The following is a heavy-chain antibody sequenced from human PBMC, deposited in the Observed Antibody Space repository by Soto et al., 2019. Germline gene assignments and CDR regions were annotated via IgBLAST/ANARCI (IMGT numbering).Heavy chain of an antibody. CDR1: GYSFTSYW. J-gene: IGHJ5*02. V-gene: IGHV5-51*01. CDR2: INPDDSDT. D-gene: IGHD3-3*01. CDR3: VRPQRSGWYDN. Sequence: PGESLKISCEGSGYSFTSYWIAWVRQMPGKGLEWMAIINPDDSDTRYSPSFQGQVTISVDKSINIAYLQWSSLKASDTAMYYCVRPQRSGWYDNWGQGTLVTVSS.